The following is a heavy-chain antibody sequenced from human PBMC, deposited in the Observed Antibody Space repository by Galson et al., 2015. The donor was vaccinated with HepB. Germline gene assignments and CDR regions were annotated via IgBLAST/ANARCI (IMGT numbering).Heavy chain of an antibody. V-gene: IGHV3-21*01. J-gene: IGHJ4*02. Sequence: SLRLSCAASGFTFSSYSMNWVRQAPGKGLEWVSSISSSSSYLYYADSVKGRFTISRDNAKNSLYLQMNSLRAEDTAVYYCARALKGIAVAGLDYWGQGTLVTVSS. CDR2: ISSSSSYL. CDR3: ARALKGIAVAGLDY. CDR1: GFTFSSYS. D-gene: IGHD6-19*01.